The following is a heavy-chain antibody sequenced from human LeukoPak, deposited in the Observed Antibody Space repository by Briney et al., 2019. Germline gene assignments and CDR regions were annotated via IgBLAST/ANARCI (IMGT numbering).Heavy chain of an antibody. CDR3: AKVGRFGETAIYFQH. Sequence: PGGSLRLSCAASGFTFDDYAMYWVRQAPGQGLDWVSVISGSGDSTYYADSVKGRFTISRDNSKNTLYLQMHSLRAEDTAVYYCAKVGRFGETAIYFQHWGQGTLVTVSS. J-gene: IGHJ1*01. D-gene: IGHD3-10*01. V-gene: IGHV3-23*01. CDR2: ISGSGDST. CDR1: GFTFDDYA.